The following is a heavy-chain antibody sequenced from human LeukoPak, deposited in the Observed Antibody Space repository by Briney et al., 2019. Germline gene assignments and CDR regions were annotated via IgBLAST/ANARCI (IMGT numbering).Heavy chain of an antibody. CDR3: ARTMATVVTPTFDI. D-gene: IGHD4-23*01. V-gene: IGHV3-30-3*01. J-gene: IGHJ3*02. CDR1: GFTFSTYA. CDR2: ISYDGSKK. Sequence: GGSLRLSCAASGFTFSTYAMHWVRQAPGKGLEWVAVISYDGSKKYYSDSVKGRFTISRDNSKNTLYLQMNSLRAEDTAVYYCARTMATVVTPTFDIWGRGTKVTVSS.